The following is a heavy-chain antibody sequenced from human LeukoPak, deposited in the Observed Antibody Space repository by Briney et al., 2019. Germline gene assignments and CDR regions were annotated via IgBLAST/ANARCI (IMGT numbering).Heavy chain of an antibody. CDR3: ARETTTVVARYFDY. CDR2: IYYSGST. Sequence: SETLSLTCAVYGGSFSGYYWSWIRQPPGKGLEWIGYIYYSGSTYYNPSLKSRVTISVDTSKNQFSLKLSAVTAADTAVYYCARETTTVVARYFDYWGQGTLVTVSS. CDR1: GGSFSGYY. J-gene: IGHJ4*02. D-gene: IGHD4-23*01. V-gene: IGHV4-30-4*08.